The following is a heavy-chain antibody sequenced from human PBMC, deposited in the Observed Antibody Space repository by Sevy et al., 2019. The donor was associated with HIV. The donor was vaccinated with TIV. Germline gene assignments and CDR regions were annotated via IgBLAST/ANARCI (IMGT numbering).Heavy chain of an antibody. J-gene: IGHJ4*02. CDR2: ISYDGSNK. V-gene: IGHV3-30-3*01. Sequence: GGSLRLSCAASGFTFSSYAMHWVRQAPGKGLEWVAVISYDGSNKYYADSVKGRFTISRDNSKNTLYLQMNSLRAEDKAVYYCARARARGYSSSWYEDYWGQGTLVTVSS. CDR1: GFTFSSYA. CDR3: ARARARGYSSSWYEDY. D-gene: IGHD6-13*01.